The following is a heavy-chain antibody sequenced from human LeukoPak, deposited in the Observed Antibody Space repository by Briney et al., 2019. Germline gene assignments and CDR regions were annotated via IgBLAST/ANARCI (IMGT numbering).Heavy chain of an antibody. D-gene: IGHD3-22*01. V-gene: IGHV3-23*01. CDR3: AKAVGSSGYFSRDAFDI. CDR1: GFTFSSYA. J-gene: IGHJ3*02. Sequence: GGSLRLSYAPSGFTFSSYAMSWVRQAPGKGLEWVAVISGGGGGTYYADSVRGRFTISRDNSKNTVYLQMNSLRAEDTAIYYCAKAVGSSGYFSRDAFDIWGQGTMFTASS. CDR2: ISGGGGGT.